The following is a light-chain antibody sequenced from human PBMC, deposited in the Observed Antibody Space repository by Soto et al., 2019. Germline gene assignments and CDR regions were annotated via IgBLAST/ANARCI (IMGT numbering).Light chain of an antibody. J-gene: IGKJ1*01. CDR2: GAS. CDR3: QQYGSSPRT. Sequence: EIVLTQSQRTLSLSPGERAILSCRATQSVSSNYLAWYQQKPGQAPRLLIYGASSRATGIPDRFSGSGSGTDVTLTISRLEPEDFAVYYCQQYGSSPRTFGQGTKVEIK. V-gene: IGKV3-20*01. CDR1: QSVSSNY.